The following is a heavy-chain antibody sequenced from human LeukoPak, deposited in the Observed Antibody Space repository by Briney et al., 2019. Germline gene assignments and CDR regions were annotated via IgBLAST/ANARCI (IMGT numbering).Heavy chain of an antibody. V-gene: IGHV1-2*02. D-gene: IGHD2-2*01. CDR1: GYIFTGYY. J-gene: IGHJ4*02. CDR2: INPNSGGT. CDR3: ARNLHIVVVPAAIDY. Sequence: ASVKVSCKASGYIFTGYYMHWVRQAPGQGLEWMGWINPNSGGTNYAQKFQGRVTMTRDTSISTAYMELSRLRSDDTAVYYCARNLHIVVVPAAIDYWGQGTLVTVSS.